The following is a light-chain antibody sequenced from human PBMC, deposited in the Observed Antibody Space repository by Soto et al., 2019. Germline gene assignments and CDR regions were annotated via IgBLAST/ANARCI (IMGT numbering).Light chain of an antibody. CDR3: QQYDNLSIT. CDR1: QDISTN. CDR2: DAS. J-gene: IGKJ5*01. Sequence: DIQMTQSPSSLSASVGDRVTITCQASQDISTNLNWYQQKPGKAPKLLIYDASNLETGVPSRFSGSGSGTDFTFTISSLQPEDIATYYCQQYDNLSITFGQGTRLEIK. V-gene: IGKV1-33*01.